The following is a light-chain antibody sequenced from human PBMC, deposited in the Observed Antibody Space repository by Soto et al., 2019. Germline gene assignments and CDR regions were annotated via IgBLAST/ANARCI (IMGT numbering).Light chain of an antibody. J-gene: IGKJ4*01. Sequence: EIVLTQSPGTLSLSPGERATLACRASQSVSSSYLAWYQQKPGQAPRLLLYGASSRATGIPDRFSGSGSGTDFTLTISRLEPEDFAVYYCHQYDSPPLTFGGGTKVEIK. CDR3: HQYDSPPLT. CDR1: QSVSSSY. CDR2: GAS. V-gene: IGKV3-20*01.